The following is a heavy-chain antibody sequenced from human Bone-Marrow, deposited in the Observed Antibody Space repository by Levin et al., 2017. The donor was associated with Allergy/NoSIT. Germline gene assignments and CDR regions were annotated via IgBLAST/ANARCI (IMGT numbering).Heavy chain of an antibody. Sequence: PGESLKISCAASGFTFSSYAMHWVRQAPGKGLEWVAVISYDGSNKYYADSVKGRFTISRDNSKNTLYLQMNSLRAEDTAVYYCARAGVKYQLLPRFAYWGQGTLVTVSS. D-gene: IGHD2-2*01. CDR2: ISYDGSNK. V-gene: IGHV3-30*04. CDR1: GFTFSSYA. CDR3: ARAGVKYQLLPRFAY. J-gene: IGHJ4*02.